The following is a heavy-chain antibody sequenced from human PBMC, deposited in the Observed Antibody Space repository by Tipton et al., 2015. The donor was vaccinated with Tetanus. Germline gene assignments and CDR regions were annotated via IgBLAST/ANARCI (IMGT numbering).Heavy chain of an antibody. CDR2: ISVRGSHT. CDR3: AKDPASRGWFDP. CDR1: GFTFSSYT. J-gene: IGHJ5*02. V-gene: IGHV3-23*01. Sequence: SLRLSCVVSGFTFSSYTMNWVRQAPGKGLEWVSGISVRGSHTYYADPVKGRFSISRDNSKNTVYLQMNSLRDEDTAVYYCAKDPASRGWFDPWGQGTLVSVSS.